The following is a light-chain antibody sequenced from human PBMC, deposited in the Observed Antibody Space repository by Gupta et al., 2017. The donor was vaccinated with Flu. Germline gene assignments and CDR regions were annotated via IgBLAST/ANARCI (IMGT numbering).Light chain of an antibody. V-gene: IGKV3-11*01. Sequence: EIVLTQSPATLSLSPGERATLPCRASQSVSSYLAWYQQKPGQAPRLLIYDASNRATGIQARFSGSGFGKKVSITNGSREQEDFAGYYCQQRNNCCPPTFGHGTKVDIK. CDR1: QSVSSY. CDR3: QQRNNCCPPT. J-gene: IGKJ3*01. CDR2: DAS.